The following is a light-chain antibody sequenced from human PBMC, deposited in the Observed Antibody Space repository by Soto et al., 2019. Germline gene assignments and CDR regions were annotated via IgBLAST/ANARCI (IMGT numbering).Light chain of an antibody. CDR2: ANT. J-gene: IGLJ1*01. Sequence: QSVLTQPPSVSGAPGQRVTISCTGSSSNIGAGFDVHWYHQLPGTAPRLLIYANTKRSSGVPDRFSGSRSGTSISLAISGLRAEDEADYFCQSYDSSLSGYVFGTGTKVTVL. CDR1: SSNIGAGFD. V-gene: IGLV1-40*01. CDR3: QSYDSSLSGYV.